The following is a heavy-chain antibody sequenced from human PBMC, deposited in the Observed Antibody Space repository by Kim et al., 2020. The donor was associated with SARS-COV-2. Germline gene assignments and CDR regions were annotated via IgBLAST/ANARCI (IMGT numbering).Heavy chain of an antibody. V-gene: IGHV3-33*01. D-gene: IGHD1-20*01. CDR2: IWYDGSNK. Sequence: GGSLRLSCAASGFTFSSYGMHWVRQAPGKGLEWVAVIWYDGSNKYYADSVKGRFTISRDNSKNTLYLQMNSLRAEDTAVYYCASDGISGTDMEDYWGQGTLVTVSS. CDR1: GFTFSSYG. CDR3: ASDGISGTDMEDY. J-gene: IGHJ4*02.